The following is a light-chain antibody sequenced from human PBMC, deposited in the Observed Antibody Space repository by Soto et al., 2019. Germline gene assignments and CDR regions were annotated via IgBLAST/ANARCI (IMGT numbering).Light chain of an antibody. CDR3: QQYGAYGSSPLN. CDR1: QSFGGSY. CDR2: AAS. Sequence: EIVSTQSPGILSSSPGERATISCSASQSFGGSYLAWYQQKPGQAPRLLIYAASSRATGIPDRFTGSGSGTGFTLTISRLEAEDFAVYFRQQYGAYGSSPLNFGGGTKV. J-gene: IGKJ4*01. V-gene: IGKV3-20*01.